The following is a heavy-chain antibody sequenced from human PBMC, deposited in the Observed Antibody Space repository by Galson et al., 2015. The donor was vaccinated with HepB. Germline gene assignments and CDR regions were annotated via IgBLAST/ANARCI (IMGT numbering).Heavy chain of an antibody. CDR3: ARAYYYDSSGYWYYFDY. Sequence: SVKVSCKASGYTFTSYYMHWVRQAPGQGLEWMGIINPSGGSTSYAQKFQGRVTMTRDTSTSTVYMELSSLRSEDTAVYYCARAYYYDSSGYWYYFDYWGQGTLVTVSS. CDR1: GYTFTSYY. J-gene: IGHJ4*02. CDR2: INPSGGST. V-gene: IGHV1-46*01. D-gene: IGHD3-22*01.